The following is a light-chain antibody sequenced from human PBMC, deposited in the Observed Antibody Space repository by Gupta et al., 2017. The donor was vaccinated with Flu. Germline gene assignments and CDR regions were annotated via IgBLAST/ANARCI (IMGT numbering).Light chain of an antibody. CDR3: SSYTSNSTRV. J-gene: IGLJ1*01. CDR1: SSDVGGYDY. V-gene: IGLV2-14*01. Sequence: QSALTQPASVSGSPGQSITISCTGTSSDVGGYDYVSWYQHHPGKAPKLMIYEVSNRPSGVSNRFSGSKSGNTASLSISGLQAEDEADYYCSSYTSNSTRVFGTGTKVTVL. CDR2: EVS.